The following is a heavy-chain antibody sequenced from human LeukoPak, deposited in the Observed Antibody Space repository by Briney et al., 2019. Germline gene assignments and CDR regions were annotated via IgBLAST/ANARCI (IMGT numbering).Heavy chain of an antibody. J-gene: IGHJ6*02. CDR2: ISGSGGST. Sequence: GGSLRLSCAASGFTFSSYAMSWVRQAPGKGLEWVSAISGSGGSTYYADSVKGRFTISRDNSKNTLYLQMNSLRAEDTAVYYCAKDFMAPIAAAPDVWGQGTTVTVSS. CDR1: GFTFSSYA. D-gene: IGHD6-13*01. V-gene: IGHV3-23*01. CDR3: AKDFMAPIAAAPDV.